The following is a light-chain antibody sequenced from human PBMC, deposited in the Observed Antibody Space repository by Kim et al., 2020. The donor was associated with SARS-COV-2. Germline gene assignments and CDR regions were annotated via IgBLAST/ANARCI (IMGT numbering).Light chain of an antibody. CDR2: KAS. Sequence: DIQMTQSPSTLSASVGDRVTITCRASQSISSWLAWYQQKPGKAPKLLIYKASSLESGVTSRFSGSGSGTEFTLPISSLQPDDFATYYCQQYNSYSPLTFGGGTKVDIK. CDR1: QSISSW. CDR3: QQYNSYSPLT. V-gene: IGKV1-5*03. J-gene: IGKJ4*01.